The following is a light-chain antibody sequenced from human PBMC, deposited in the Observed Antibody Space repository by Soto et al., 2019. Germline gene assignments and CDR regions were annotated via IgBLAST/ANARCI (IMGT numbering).Light chain of an antibody. CDR2: GAS. CDR3: QQYKSWPPIT. V-gene: IGKV3-15*01. CDR1: QRVYSN. Sequence: DIVMTQSPDTLSVSPGESATLSCRASQRVYSNLAWYQQRPGQAPRLLIYGASTRATGVPDRFSGTGSGTEFTLTISSLKSEDYGVYYCQQYKSWPPITFGQGTRLEI. J-gene: IGKJ5*01.